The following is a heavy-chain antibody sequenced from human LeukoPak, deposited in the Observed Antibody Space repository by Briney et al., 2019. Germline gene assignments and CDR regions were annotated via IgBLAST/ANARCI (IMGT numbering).Heavy chain of an antibody. J-gene: IGHJ4*02. Sequence: HPGGSLRLSCAASGFTFSNYVMIWVRQAPGKGLEWVSGITASGDSTYYGDSVKGRFTMSRDNSKNTVYLQMNSLRAEDTAVYYCASLMGEDFDYWGQGTLVTVSS. D-gene: IGHD3-16*01. CDR2: ITASGDST. CDR3: ASLMGEDFDY. CDR1: GFTFSNYV. V-gene: IGHV3-23*01.